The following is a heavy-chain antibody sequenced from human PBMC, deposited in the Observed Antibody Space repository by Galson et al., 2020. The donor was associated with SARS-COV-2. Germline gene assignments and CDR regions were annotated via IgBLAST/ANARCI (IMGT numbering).Heavy chain of an antibody. CDR1: GTSISSGSYS. D-gene: IGHD4-17*01. CDR2: ISHSGGT. J-gene: IGHJ3*02. Sequence: SETLSLNCAVSGTSISSGSYSWNWIRQPPGKGLEWIGYISHSGGTYYNPSLKSRVTISGDRSKNQFSLRLSSVTAADTAVYYCARLHYGEYAPEAFDIWGPGTRGTVAS. V-gene: IGHV4-30-2*01. CDR3: ARLHYGEYAPEAFDI.